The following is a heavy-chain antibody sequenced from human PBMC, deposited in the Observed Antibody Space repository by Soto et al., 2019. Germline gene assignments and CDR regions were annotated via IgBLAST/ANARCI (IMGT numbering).Heavy chain of an antibody. Sequence: ASVKVSCKASGYTFTSYAMHWVRQAPGQGLEWMGWISVYSGNTHYAQKFHDRVTLTTDTSTTTAYMDLRNLTSDDSAFYYCARNTPFFESSGSADYWGQGTLVTVSS. CDR3: ARNTPFFESSGSADY. CDR2: ISVYSGNT. J-gene: IGHJ4*02. V-gene: IGHV1-18*01. CDR1: GYTFTSYA. D-gene: IGHD3-22*01.